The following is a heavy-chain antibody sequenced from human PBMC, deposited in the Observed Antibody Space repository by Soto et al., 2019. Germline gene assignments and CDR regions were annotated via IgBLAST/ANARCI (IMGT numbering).Heavy chain of an antibody. CDR2: IYPGDSDT. CDR1: GYSFTSYW. J-gene: IGHJ6*02. D-gene: IGHD1-26*01. V-gene: IGHV5-51*01. CDR3: ARSGGSYDYYYGMDV. Sequence: GESLNISFKGSGYSFTSYWIGWVRQMPGKGLEWMGIIYPGDSDTRYSPSFQGQFTISADKSISTAYLQWSSLKASDTAMYYCARSGGSYDYYYGMDVWGQGTTVTVSS.